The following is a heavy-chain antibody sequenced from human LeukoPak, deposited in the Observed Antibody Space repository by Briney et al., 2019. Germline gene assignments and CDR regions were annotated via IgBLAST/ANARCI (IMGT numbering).Heavy chain of an antibody. CDR2: ISAYNGNT. D-gene: IGHD5-18*01. Sequence: ASVKVSCKASGYTFTSYGISWVRQAPGQGLEWMGWISAYNGNTNYAQKLQGRVTMTTDTSTSTAYMELRSLRSDDTAVYYCARDFTVDTAMVNVFDYWGQGTLVTVSS. J-gene: IGHJ4*02. CDR3: ARDFTVDTAMVNVFDY. V-gene: IGHV1-18*01. CDR1: GYTFTSYG.